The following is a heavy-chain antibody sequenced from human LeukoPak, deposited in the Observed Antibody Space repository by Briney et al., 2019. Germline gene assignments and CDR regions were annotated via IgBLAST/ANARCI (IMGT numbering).Heavy chain of an antibody. V-gene: IGHV3-30*03. CDR1: GFTFSSYG. Sequence: GGSLRLSCAASGFTFSSYGMHWVRQAPGKGLEWVAVISYDGSNKYYADSVKGRFTISRDNSKNTLYLQMNSLRAEDTAVYYCARDTVLLWFGESAAFDYWGQGTLVTVSS. CDR3: ARDTVLLWFGESAAFDY. CDR2: ISYDGSNK. J-gene: IGHJ4*02. D-gene: IGHD3-10*01.